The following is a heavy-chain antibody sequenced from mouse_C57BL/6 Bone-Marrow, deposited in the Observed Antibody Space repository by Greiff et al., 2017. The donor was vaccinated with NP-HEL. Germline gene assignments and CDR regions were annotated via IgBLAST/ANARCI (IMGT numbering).Heavy chain of an antibody. CDR1: GFNIKDDY. CDR3: TTWGSNFYAMDY. D-gene: IGHD2-5*01. CDR2: IDPENGDT. V-gene: IGHV14-4*01. Sequence: VQLQQSGAELVRPGASVKLSCTASGFNIKDDYMHWVKQRPEQGLEWIGWIDPENGDTEYASKFQGKATITADTSSNTAYLQLSSLTSEDTAVYYCTTWGSNFYAMDYWGQGTSVTVSS. J-gene: IGHJ4*01.